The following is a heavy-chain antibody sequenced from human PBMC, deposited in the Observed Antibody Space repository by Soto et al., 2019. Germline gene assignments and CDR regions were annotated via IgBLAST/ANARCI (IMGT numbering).Heavy chain of an antibody. D-gene: IGHD1-26*01. V-gene: IGHV3-33*01. Sequence: GGSLRLSCAASGFTFSNYGMHWARQAPGKGLEWVAIIWHDGNNKYYADSVRGRFIISRDNSKNRLYLQMNSLRAEDTAVYYCASDLVGASDSYGLDVWGQGTPVTVSS. CDR3: ASDLVGASDSYGLDV. CDR1: GFTFSNYG. J-gene: IGHJ6*02. CDR2: IWHDGNNK.